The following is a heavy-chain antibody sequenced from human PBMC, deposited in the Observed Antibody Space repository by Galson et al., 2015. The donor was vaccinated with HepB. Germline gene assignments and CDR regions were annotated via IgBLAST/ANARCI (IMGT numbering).Heavy chain of an antibody. V-gene: IGHV1-18*04. D-gene: IGHD3-10*02. Sequence: SVKVSCKASGYSFPSHGISWVRQAPGQGLEWMEWISAYNGNTNYAQNLQGRVTMTTDTPTTTAYMELRSLRSDDTAVYYCARDAVVRGPGGWRFTIDVWGRGTPVTLS. CDR2: ISAYNGNT. CDR1: GYSFPSHG. CDR3: ARDAVVRGPGGWRFTIDV. J-gene: IGHJ6*02.